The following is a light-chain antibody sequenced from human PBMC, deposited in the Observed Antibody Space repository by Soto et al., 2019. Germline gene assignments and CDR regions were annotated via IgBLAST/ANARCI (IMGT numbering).Light chain of an antibody. CDR3: AAWDSGLSAVI. CDR1: SSNIGKYD. V-gene: IGLV1-51*01. J-gene: IGLJ2*01. Sequence: QSVLTQPPSVSAAPGQTVTISCSGSSSNIGKYDPSWYQQVPGTAPKLLIYDSTQRPSGIPDRFSASKSGTSAALGITGLQTGDEADYYCAAWDSGLSAVIFGGGTKVTVL. CDR2: DST.